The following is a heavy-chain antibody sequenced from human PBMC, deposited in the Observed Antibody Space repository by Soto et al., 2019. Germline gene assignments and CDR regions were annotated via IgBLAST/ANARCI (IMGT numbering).Heavy chain of an antibody. CDR3: AREAFGKATDY. CDR1: GYTFPTYG. D-gene: IGHD1-26*01. CDR2: ISAYNGNT. Sequence: ASVKVSCTASGYTFPTYGISWVRQAPGQGLEWMGWISAYNGNTNYAQKLQGRVTMTTDTSTSTAYMELRSLRSDDTAVYYCAREAFGKATDYWGQGTLVTVSS. J-gene: IGHJ4*02. V-gene: IGHV1-18*01.